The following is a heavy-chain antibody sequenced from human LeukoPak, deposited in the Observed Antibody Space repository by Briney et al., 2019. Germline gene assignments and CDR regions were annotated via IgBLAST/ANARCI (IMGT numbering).Heavy chain of an antibody. CDR1: GGSISNY. CDR2: IYYSGST. CDR3: ARLGSNWFDP. Sequence: KPSETLSLTCTVSGGSISNYWSWIRQPPGKGLEWIGCIYYSGSTNYNPSLKSRVTISVDTSKNQFSLKLSSVTAADTAVYYCARLGSNWFDPWGQGTLVTVSS. J-gene: IGHJ5*02. V-gene: IGHV4-59*08.